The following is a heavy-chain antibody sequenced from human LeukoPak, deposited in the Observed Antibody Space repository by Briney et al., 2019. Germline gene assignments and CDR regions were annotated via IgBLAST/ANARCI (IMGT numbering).Heavy chain of an antibody. D-gene: IGHD6-6*01. V-gene: IGHV4-59*01. CDR2: IYYGGST. Sequence: SETLSLTCAASGGSISSYYWSWVRQPPGKGLEWIGYIYYGGSTNYNPSLMSRLSISVDASSNKFSLQLITVPAAEQTVFYCARDVGIAARRFDYRGQGTLVTVSS. CDR1: GGSISSYY. J-gene: IGHJ4*02. CDR3: ARDVGIAARRFDY.